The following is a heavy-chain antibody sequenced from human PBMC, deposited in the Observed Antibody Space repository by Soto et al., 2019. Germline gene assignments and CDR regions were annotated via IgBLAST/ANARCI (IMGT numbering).Heavy chain of an antibody. CDR1: GGTFSSYA. V-gene: IGHV1-69*13. D-gene: IGHD6-13*01. CDR3: ARNLGYSSSFYYFDY. CDR2: IIPIFGTA. Sequence: SVKVSCKASGGTFSSYAISWVRQAPGQGLEWMGGIIPIFGTANYAQKFQGRVTITADESTSTAYMELSSLRSEDTAVYYCARNLGYSSSFYYFDYWGQGTLVTVSS. J-gene: IGHJ4*02.